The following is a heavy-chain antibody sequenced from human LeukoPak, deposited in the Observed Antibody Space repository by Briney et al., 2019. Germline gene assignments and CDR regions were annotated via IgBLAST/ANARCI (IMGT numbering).Heavy chain of an antibody. D-gene: IGHD3-16*01. CDR1: GFSFGIYW. CDR2: IQQDGSET. V-gene: IGHV3-7*01. CDR3: SRSGGGLDY. J-gene: IGHJ4*02. Sequence: PGGSLRLSCAASGFSFGIYWMSWVRQAPGKGLEWVAYIQQDGSETYYADSVKGRFTISRDNAKNSLHLQMNSLRVEDTAVYYCSRSGGGLDYWGQGTQVTVSS.